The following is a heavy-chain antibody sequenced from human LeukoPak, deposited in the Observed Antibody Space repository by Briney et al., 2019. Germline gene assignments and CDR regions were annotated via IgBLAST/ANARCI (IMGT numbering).Heavy chain of an antibody. J-gene: IGHJ6*03. CDR1: GDIFSSNSAA. Sequence: TSQTLSLTCAISGDIFSSNSAAWNWIRQSPSRGLEWLGRTYYRSKWYNDYAVSVKSRITINPDTSKNQFSLRLNSVTPEDTAVYYCARGGAYQLLHMDVWGKGTTVTVSS. CDR2: TYYRSKWYN. D-gene: IGHD2-2*01. V-gene: IGHV6-1*01. CDR3: ARGGAYQLLHMDV.